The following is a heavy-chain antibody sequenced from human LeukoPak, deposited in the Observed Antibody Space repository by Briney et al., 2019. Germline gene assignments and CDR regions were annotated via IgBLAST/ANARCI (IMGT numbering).Heavy chain of an antibody. V-gene: IGHV3-74*01. D-gene: IGHD5-18*01. CDR2: INSDGSST. Sequence: PGGSLRLSCAASGFTFSSYWMHWVRQAPGKGLVWVSRINSDGSSTSYVDSVKGRFTMSRDNAKNSLYLQMNSLRAEDTAVYYCARHRGYSYGCRDYWGQGTLVTVSS. J-gene: IGHJ4*02. CDR3: ARHRGYSYGCRDY. CDR1: GFTFSSYW.